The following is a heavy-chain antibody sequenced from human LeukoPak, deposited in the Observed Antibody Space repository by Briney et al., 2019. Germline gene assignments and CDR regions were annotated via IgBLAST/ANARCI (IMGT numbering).Heavy chain of an antibody. Sequence: SETLSLTCAVYGGSFSGYYWSWIRQPPGKGLEWIGEITHSGSTNYNPSLKSRVTISVDTSKNQFSLKLSSVTAADTAVYYCARGLWYYDSSGYYFRDYYYYMDVWGKGTTVTVSS. CDR2: ITHSGST. D-gene: IGHD3-22*01. CDR1: GGSFSGYY. CDR3: ARGLWYYDSSGYYFRDYYYYMDV. V-gene: IGHV4-34*01. J-gene: IGHJ6*03.